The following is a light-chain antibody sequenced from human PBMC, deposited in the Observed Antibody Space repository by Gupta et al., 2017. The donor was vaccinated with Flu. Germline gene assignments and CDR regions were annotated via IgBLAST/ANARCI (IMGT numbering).Light chain of an antibody. J-gene: IGKJ2*02. Sequence: APISSRGRNGSRNELGWHQQTPQKAPKLLIYAASRAPSSAPSRCSSSGSGTDFTLIISRVHPDVVVNYCWQQDNNPPRTFGQGTKLEIK. CDR3: QQDNNPPRT. V-gene: IGKV1-6*01. CDR2: AAS. CDR1: NGSRNE.